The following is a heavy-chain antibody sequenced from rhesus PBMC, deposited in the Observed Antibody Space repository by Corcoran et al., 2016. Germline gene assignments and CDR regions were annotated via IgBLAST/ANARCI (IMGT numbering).Heavy chain of an antibody. V-gene: IGHV4-76*01. CDR2: IYSSRGST. J-gene: IGHJ4*01. CDR1: GGSISGGYD. D-gene: IGHD6-31*01. CDR3: ARDRAAAGRFDY. Sequence: QVQLQESGPGVVKPSETLSLTCAVSGGSISGGYDWSWIRQPPGKGLEWIGYIYSSRGSTNYNPSLKELVTILKDASKNEFSLKLSSVTAADAAVYYCARDRAAAGRFDYWGQGVLVTVSS.